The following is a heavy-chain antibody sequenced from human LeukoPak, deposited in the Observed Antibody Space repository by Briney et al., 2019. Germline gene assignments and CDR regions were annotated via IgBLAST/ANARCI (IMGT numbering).Heavy chain of an antibody. V-gene: IGHV3-30*03. D-gene: IGHD3-10*01. CDR2: ISYDGSTK. CDR1: GFTFSTYG. Sequence: GGSLRLSCTASGFTFSTYGMHWVRQAPGKGLEWVTLISYDGSTKYYSDSVKGRFTLSRDNSKNTLYLQMNSLRAEDTAVYYCARVDYYGSGSYYNVPDYWGQGTLVTVSS. J-gene: IGHJ4*02. CDR3: ARVDYYGSGSYYNVPDY.